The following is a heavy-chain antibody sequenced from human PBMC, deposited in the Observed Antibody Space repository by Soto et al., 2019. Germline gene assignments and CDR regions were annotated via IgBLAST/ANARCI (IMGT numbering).Heavy chain of an antibody. J-gene: IGHJ6*02. Sequence: PGGSLRLSCAASGFTFSIYEMKWVRHAPGKGLEWVSYISSSGSTIYYADSVKGRFTISRDNAKNSLYLQMNSLRAEDTAVYYCARLGVKRIVVSRYYGMDVWGQGTTVTVSS. D-gene: IGHD3-22*01. CDR1: GFTFSIYE. V-gene: IGHV3-48*03. CDR3: ARLGVKRIVVSRYYGMDV. CDR2: ISSSGSTI.